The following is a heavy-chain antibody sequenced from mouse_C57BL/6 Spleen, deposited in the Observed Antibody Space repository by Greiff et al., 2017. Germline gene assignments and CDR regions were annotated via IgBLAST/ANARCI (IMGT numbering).Heavy chain of an antibody. CDR2: ISYDGSN. D-gene: IGHD2-4*01. CDR1: GYSITSGYY. J-gene: IGHJ3*01. V-gene: IGHV3-6*01. Sequence: EVQLQQSGPGLVKPSQSLSLTCSVTGYSITSGYYWNWIRQFPGNKLEWMGYISYDGSNNYNPSLKNRISITRDTSKNQFFLKLNSVTTEDTATYYCAREGGFYYDYDGFAYWGQGTLVTVSA. CDR3: AREGGFYYDYDGFAY.